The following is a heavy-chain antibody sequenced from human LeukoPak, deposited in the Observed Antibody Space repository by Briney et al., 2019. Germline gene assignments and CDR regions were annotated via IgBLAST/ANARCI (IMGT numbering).Heavy chain of an antibody. J-gene: IGHJ5*02. CDR1: GYTFTSYD. V-gene: IGHV1-8*01. Sequence: ASVKVSCKASGYTFTSYDINWVRQATGQGLEWMGWMNPNSGNTGYAQKFQGRVTMTRNTSISTAYMELSSLRSEDTAVYYCARLYDYSNYSYDQNWFDPRGQGTLVTVSS. CDR2: MNPNSGNT. CDR3: ARLYDYSNYSYDQNWFDP. D-gene: IGHD4-11*01.